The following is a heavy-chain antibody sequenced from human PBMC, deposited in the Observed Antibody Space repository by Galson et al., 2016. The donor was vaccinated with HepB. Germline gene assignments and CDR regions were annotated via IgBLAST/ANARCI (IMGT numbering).Heavy chain of an antibody. J-gene: IGHJ4*02. V-gene: IGHV3-64D*06. D-gene: IGHD1-14*01. CDR3: MRDQGWYNN. Sequence: SLRLSCAASGFIFNAYAIHWVRQAPGKGLVFVSAISGNGGTTHYPDSVKGRFTISRDNSKNTLYLQMSSLRAADTAVYYCMRDQGWYNNWGQGTLVTVSS. CDR1: GFIFNAYA. CDR2: ISGNGGTT.